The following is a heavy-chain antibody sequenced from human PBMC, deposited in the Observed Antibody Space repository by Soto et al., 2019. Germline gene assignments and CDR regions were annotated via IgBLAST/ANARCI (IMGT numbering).Heavy chain of an antibody. Sequence: SETLSLTCTVSGGSISSYYWIWIRQPPGKGLEFIGYIYYTGSTNYKPSFKSRVTISVDTPKNQFSLKLSSVTAADTAVYYCARDLGDGYHFDYWGQGTLVTVSS. V-gene: IGHV4-59*01. CDR2: IYYTGST. D-gene: IGHD5-12*01. J-gene: IGHJ4*02. CDR1: GGSISSYY. CDR3: ARDLGDGYHFDY.